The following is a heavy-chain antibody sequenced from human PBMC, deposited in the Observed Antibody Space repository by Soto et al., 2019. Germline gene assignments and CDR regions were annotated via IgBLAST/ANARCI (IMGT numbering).Heavy chain of an antibody. Sequence: ESLNISCKGSGYRFTHYWLTWVRHMPGKGLEWLGRVDPTDSYSNYSPSFQGHVTISSDKSISTAYLQWSSLKASDTAMDYCARDSYYTLGNYFTYYPYAMDGWSQGTTVTVSS. J-gene: IGHJ6*02. D-gene: IGHD3-3*01. CDR2: VDPTDSYS. CDR1: GYRFTHYW. V-gene: IGHV5-10-1*01. CDR3: ARDSYYTLGNYFTYYPYAMDG.